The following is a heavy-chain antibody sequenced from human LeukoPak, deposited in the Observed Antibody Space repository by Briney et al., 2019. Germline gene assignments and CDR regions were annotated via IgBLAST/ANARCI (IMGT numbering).Heavy chain of an antibody. V-gene: IGHV1-69*04. D-gene: IGHD2-21*02. Sequence: EASVKVSCKASGYTFTSYGISWVRQAPGQGLEWMGRIIPILGIANYAQKFQGRVTITADKSTSTAYMELSSLRSEDTAVYYCASLPCGGDCYSNYYYYGMDVWGQGTTVTVSS. CDR2: IIPILGIA. CDR1: GYTFTSYG. CDR3: ASLPCGGDCYSNYYYYGMDV. J-gene: IGHJ6*02.